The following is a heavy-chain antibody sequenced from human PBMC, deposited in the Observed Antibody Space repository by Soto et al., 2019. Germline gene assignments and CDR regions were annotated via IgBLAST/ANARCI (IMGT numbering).Heavy chain of an antibody. Sequence: ASVKVACKVSGYTLTELSMHWGRQAPGKGLEWMGGFDPEDGETIYAQKFQGRVTMTEDTSTDTAYMELSSLRSEDTAVYYCATRVVAAFDAFDIWGQGTMVTVSS. V-gene: IGHV1-24*01. CDR1: GYTLTELS. D-gene: IGHD2-15*01. CDR2: FDPEDGET. J-gene: IGHJ3*02. CDR3: ATRVVAAFDAFDI.